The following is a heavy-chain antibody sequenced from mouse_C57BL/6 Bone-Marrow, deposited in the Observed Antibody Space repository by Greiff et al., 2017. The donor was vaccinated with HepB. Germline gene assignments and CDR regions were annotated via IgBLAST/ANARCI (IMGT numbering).Heavy chain of an antibody. J-gene: IGHJ4*01. V-gene: IGHV1-81*01. D-gene: IGHD2-4*01. Sequence: QVQLQQSGAELARPGASVKLSCKASGYTFTSYGISWVKQRTGQGLEWIGEIYPRSGNTYYNEKFKGKATLTADKSSSTAYMELRSLTSEDSAVYFCARAGSTMITHYYAMDYWGQGTSVTGSS. CDR3: ARAGSTMITHYYAMDY. CDR1: GYTFTSYG. CDR2: IYPRSGNT.